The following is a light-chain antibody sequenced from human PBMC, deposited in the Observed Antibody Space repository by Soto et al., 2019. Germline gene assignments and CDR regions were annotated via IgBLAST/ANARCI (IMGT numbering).Light chain of an antibody. CDR2: GAS. CDR3: QQYGSSPPII. Sequence: EIVLTQSPGTLSLSPGERATLSCRASQSVSSTYLAWYQQKPGQAPRLLISGASSRATGIPDRFSGSGSGTDFTLTISRLEPEDFAVYYCQQYGSSPPIIFGQGTRLEIK. CDR1: QSVSSTY. V-gene: IGKV3-20*01. J-gene: IGKJ5*01.